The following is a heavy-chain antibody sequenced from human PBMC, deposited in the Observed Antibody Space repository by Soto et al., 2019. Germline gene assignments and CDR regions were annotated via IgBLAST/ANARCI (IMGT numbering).Heavy chain of an antibody. CDR3: ARDLDRIAAAAYGMDV. J-gene: IGHJ6*02. Sequence: GGSLRLSCAASGFTFSSYAMHWVRQAPGKGLEWVAVISYDGSNKYYADSVKGRFTISRDNSKNTLYLQMNSLRAEDTAVYYCARDLDRIAAAAYGMDVWGQGTTVTRLL. V-gene: IGHV3-30-3*01. CDR2: ISYDGSNK. D-gene: IGHD6-13*01. CDR1: GFTFSSYA.